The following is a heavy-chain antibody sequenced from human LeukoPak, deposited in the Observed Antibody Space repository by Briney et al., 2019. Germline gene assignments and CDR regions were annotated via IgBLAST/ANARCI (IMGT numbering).Heavy chain of an antibody. D-gene: IGHD3-22*01. CDR3: ARKDFYDSSGYQYYFAY. J-gene: IGHJ4*02. CDR1: GGSLSSSSYY. V-gene: IGHV4-39*01. CDR2: IYYSGST. Sequence: SETLSLTCAVSGGSLSSSSYYWGWIRQPPGKGLEWVGSIYYSGSTYYNPSLKSRVTISVDTSKNQCSLKLSSVTAADTAVYYCARKDFYDSSGYQYYFAYWGQGTLVTVSS.